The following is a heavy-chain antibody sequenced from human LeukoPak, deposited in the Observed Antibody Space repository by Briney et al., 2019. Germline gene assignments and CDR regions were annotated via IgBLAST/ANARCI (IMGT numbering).Heavy chain of an antibody. J-gene: IGHJ4*02. CDR3: ARDVLTTYDTGGGYFDY. V-gene: IGHV3-33*01. Sequence: PGGSLRLSCVVSGFTFSSYGMHWVRQAPGKGLEWVALIWYDGSNKYYADSVKGRFTISRDNSKNTLYLQMNSLRADDTAVYYCARDVLTTYDTGGGYFDYWGQGTLVTVSS. D-gene: IGHD3-22*01. CDR1: GFTFSSYG. CDR2: IWYDGSNK.